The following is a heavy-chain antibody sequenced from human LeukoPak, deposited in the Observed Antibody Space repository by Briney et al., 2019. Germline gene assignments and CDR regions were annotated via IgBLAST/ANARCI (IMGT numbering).Heavy chain of an antibody. CDR3: ARGSYQLLSSPHDY. J-gene: IGHJ4*02. Sequence: GGSLRLSCAASGFTFSNAWMSWVRQAPGKGLEWVAVISYDGSNKYYADSVKGRFTISRDNSKNTLYLQMNSLRAEDTAVYYCARGSYQLLSSPHDYWGQGTLVTVSS. V-gene: IGHV3-30-3*01. CDR2: ISYDGSNK. D-gene: IGHD2-2*01. CDR1: GFTFSNAW.